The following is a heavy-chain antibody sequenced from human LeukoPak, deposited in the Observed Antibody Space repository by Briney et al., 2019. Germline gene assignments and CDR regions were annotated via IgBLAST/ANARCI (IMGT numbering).Heavy chain of an antibody. J-gene: IGHJ4*02. CDR1: GYSVSSGYF. CDR2: MYHTGTT. CDR3: ARHWAPDDYVWGSYRTEIDY. V-gene: IGHV4-38-2*02. Sequence: SETLSLTCTVSGYSVSSGYFWGWIRQPPGKRLEWIGNMYHTGTTYYNPSLKSRVTITIDTSKNQFSLKLSSVTAADTAVYYCARHWAPDDYVWGSYRTEIDYWGQGTLVTVSS. D-gene: IGHD3-16*02.